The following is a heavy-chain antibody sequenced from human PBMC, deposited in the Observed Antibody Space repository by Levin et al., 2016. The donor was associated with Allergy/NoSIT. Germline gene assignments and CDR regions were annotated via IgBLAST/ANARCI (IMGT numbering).Heavy chain of an antibody. Sequence: VRQMPGKGLEWVGFIRSKAYGGTTEYAASVKGRFTISRDDSKSIAYLQMNSLKTEDTAVYYCTSYSSSRPYVLLDIWGQGTMVTVSS. D-gene: IGHD6-13*01. CDR3: TSYSSSRPYVLLDI. CDR2: IRSKAYGGTT. V-gene: IGHV3-49*02. J-gene: IGHJ3*02.